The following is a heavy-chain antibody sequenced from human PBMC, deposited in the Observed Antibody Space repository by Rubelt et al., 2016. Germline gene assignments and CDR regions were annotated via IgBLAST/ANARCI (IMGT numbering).Heavy chain of an antibody. V-gene: IGHV4-39*07. CDR1: GGSISSSSYY. CDR3: ARVGSSSWELDY. CDR2: IYYSGST. D-gene: IGHD6-6*01. Sequence: QLQLQESGPGLVKPSETLSLTCTVSGGSISSSSYYWGWIRQPPGKGLEWIGSIYYSGSTYYNPSPRSRVTISVETSKNQFSLKLSSVTAADTAVYYGARVGSSSWELDYWGQGTLVTVSS. J-gene: IGHJ4*02.